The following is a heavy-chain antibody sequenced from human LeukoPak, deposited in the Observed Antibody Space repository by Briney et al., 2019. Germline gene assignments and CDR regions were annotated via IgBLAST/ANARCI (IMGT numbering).Heavy chain of an antibody. CDR3: ARDLRNSGSYLL. J-gene: IGHJ4*02. Sequence: GGSLRLSCAASGFTLSSYSMNWVRQAPGKGLEWVSSISSSSSYIYYADSVKGRFTISRDNAKNSLYLQMNSLRAEDTAVYYCARDLRNSGSYLLWGQGTLVTVSS. V-gene: IGHV3-21*01. D-gene: IGHD1-26*01. CDR1: GFTLSSYS. CDR2: ISSSSSYI.